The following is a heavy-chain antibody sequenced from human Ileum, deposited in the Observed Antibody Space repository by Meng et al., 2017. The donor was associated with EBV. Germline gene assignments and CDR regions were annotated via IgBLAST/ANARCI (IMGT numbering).Heavy chain of an antibody. Sequence: QLTLKESRPTLVKPTQTLTLICSFSGFSLPSSGVGVGWIRQPPGKALEWLALIYWNDDKRYSPSLKSRLTVTRDTSKNQVVLTLTNVDPVDTATYYCARRPGSPSSRFDYWGQGTLVTVSS. CDR1: GFSLPSSGVG. CDR3: ARRPGSPSSRFDY. CDR2: IYWNDDK. J-gene: IGHJ4*02. V-gene: IGHV2-5*01. D-gene: IGHD6-6*01.